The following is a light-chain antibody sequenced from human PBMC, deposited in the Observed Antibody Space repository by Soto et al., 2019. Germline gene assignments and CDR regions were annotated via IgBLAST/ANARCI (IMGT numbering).Light chain of an antibody. Sequence: EIVMTQSPATLPVSPGERATLSCRASQSMNNNLAWYQQKPGQAPRLLIYHAFPRATGIPARFSGSGSGTEFTLTISSLRSEDFAVYYCQQYNNWPLTFGGGTKVEIK. J-gene: IGKJ4*01. V-gene: IGKV3-15*01. CDR3: QQYNNWPLT. CDR2: HAF. CDR1: QSMNNN.